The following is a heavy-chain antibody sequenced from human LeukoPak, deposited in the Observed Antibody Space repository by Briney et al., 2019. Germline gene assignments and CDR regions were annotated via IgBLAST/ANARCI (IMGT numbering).Heavy chain of an antibody. J-gene: IGHJ6*03. Sequence: SETLSLTCTVSGGSISSYYWSWIRQPPGKGLEWIGEINHSGSTNYNPSLKSRVTISVDTSKNQFSLKLSSVTAADTAVYYCAREGNSSGWYFYYYYYMDVWGKGTTVTVSS. CDR1: GGSISSYY. D-gene: IGHD6-19*01. V-gene: IGHV4-34*01. CDR3: AREGNSSGWYFYYYYYMDV. CDR2: INHSGST.